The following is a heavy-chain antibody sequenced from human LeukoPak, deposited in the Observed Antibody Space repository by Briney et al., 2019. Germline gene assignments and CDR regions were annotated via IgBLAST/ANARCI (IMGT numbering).Heavy chain of an antibody. CDR2: ISSSGSTT. D-gene: IGHD1-1*01. CDR3: ARDLGRTTTGTTPQNYYYYGMDV. Sequence: GGSLRLSCAASGFSFSSYEMSWVRQAPGKGLEWVSYISSSGSTTYYADSVKGRFTISRDNAKNSLYLQMNSLRAEDTAVYYCARDLGRTTTGTTPQNYYYYGMDVWGQGTTVTVSS. J-gene: IGHJ6*02. V-gene: IGHV3-48*03. CDR1: GFSFSSYE.